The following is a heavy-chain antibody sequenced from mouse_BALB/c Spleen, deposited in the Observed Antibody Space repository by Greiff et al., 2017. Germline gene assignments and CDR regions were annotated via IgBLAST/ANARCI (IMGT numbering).Heavy chain of an antibody. V-gene: IGHV10S3*01. CDR2: IRSKSNNYAT. J-gene: IGHJ1*01. CDR3: VRENYGYFDV. Sequence: GGGLVQPKGSLKLSCAASGFTFNTNAMNWVRQAPGKGLEWVARIRSKSNNYATYYADSVKDRFTISRDDSQSMLYLQMNNLKTEDTAMYYCVRENYGYFDVWGAGTTVTVSS. CDR1: GFTFNTNA.